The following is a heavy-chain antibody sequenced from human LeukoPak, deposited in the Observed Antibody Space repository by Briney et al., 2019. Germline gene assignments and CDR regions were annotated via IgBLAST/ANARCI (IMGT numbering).Heavy chain of an antibody. CDR1: GGSISSSTYC. CDR3: ASRYGSGGNYYDY. D-gene: IGHD2-15*01. J-gene: IGHJ4*02. Sequence: SETLSLTCTVSGGSISSSTYCWSWVRQPPGKGLEWIGCMYYSGSTYYSSSLKGRVTISVDRSKNQLSLKLSSVTAADTAVYYCASRYGSGGNYYDYWGQGTLVTVSS. CDR2: MYYSGST. V-gene: IGHV4-39*07.